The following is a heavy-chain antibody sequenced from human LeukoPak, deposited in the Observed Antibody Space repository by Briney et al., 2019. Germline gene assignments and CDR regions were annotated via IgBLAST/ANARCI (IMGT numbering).Heavy chain of an antibody. CDR3: ARDQMVRDFDY. D-gene: IGHD3-10*01. CDR2: IYHSGST. V-gene: IGHV4-39*07. CDR1: GGSISSSSYY. J-gene: IGHJ4*02. Sequence: SETLSLTCTVSGGSISSSSYYWGWIRQPPGKGLEWIGQIYHSGSTNYNPSLKSRVAISVDKSKNQFSLNLNSVTAADTAVYYCARDQMVRDFDYWGQGTLVTVSS.